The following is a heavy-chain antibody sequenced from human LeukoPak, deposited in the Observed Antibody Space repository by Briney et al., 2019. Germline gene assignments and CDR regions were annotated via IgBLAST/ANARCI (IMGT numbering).Heavy chain of an antibody. J-gene: IGHJ4*02. CDR1: GFTFSSYW. V-gene: IGHV3-74*01. CDR2: MNTDESRT. CDR3: ASDFTGRDDY. D-gene: IGHD2-8*02. Sequence: GGSLRLSCAASGFTFSSYWMHWVRQAPGKGLVWVSRMNTDESRTDYADSVRGRFAISRDNAWNTLYLQMNSLGVEDTAVYFCASDFTGRDDYWGQGTLVTVSS.